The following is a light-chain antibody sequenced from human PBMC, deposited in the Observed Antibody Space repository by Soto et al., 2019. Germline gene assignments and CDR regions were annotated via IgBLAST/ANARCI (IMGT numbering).Light chain of an antibody. J-gene: IGLJ2*01. CDR3: QTWDTGIVI. CDR1: SGHSSYG. V-gene: IGLV4-69*01. CDR2: VNSDGRH. Sequence: QLVLTQSPSASASLGASVKLTCTLSSGHSSYGIAWHQQQPEKGPRYLMKVNSDGRHTKGDGLPDRFSGSSSGTERYLTIFSLQPEDEADYYCQTWDTGIVIFGGGTKVTVL.